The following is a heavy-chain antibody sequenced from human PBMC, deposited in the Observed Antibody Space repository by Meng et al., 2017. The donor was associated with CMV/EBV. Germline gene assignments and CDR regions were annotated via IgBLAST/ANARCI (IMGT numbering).Heavy chain of an antibody. Sequence: SETLSLTCTVSGSSISSGDYYLSWIRPPPGKGLEYLGYIYYSGSTYYNPSLKSRVTILVDTSTNQFSLKLSSVTAADTAVYYGAREAHYYDNSGYYSDYFDDWGQGTLVTVSS. CDR3: AREAHYYDNSGYYSDYFDD. D-gene: IGHD3-22*01. CDR1: GSSISSGDYY. J-gene: IGHJ4*02. V-gene: IGHV4-30-4*08. CDR2: IYYSGST.